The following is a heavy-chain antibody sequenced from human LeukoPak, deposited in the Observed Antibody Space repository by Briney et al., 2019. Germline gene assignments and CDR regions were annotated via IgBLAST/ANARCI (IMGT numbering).Heavy chain of an antibody. Sequence: PGGSLRLSCAASGFIFSSYGMHWVRQAPGKGLEWVAVISYDGSNKYYADSVKGRFSISRDNPKNTLYLQMNSLRAEDTAVYYCATHYYDSSGYYYAFDYWGQGTLVTVSS. CDR1: GFIFSSYG. CDR3: ATHYYDSSGYYYAFDY. D-gene: IGHD3-22*01. V-gene: IGHV3-30*03. CDR2: ISYDGSNK. J-gene: IGHJ4*02.